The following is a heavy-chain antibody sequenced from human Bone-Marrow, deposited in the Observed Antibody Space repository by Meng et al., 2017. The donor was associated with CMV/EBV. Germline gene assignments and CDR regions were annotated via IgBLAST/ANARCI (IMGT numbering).Heavy chain of an antibody. CDR3: ASDYVWGSYRPGVPMDV. V-gene: IGHV4-39*07. Sequence: SETLSLTCTVSGGSISSSSYYWSWIRQPPGKGLEWIGEINHSGSTNYNPSLKGRVTISVDTSKNQFSLKLSSVTAADTAVYYCASDYVWGSYRPGVPMDVWGQGTTATVSS. D-gene: IGHD3-16*02. J-gene: IGHJ6*02. CDR1: GGSISSSSYY. CDR2: INHSGST.